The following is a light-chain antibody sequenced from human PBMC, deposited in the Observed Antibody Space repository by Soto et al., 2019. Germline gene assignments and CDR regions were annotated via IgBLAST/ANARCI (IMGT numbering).Light chain of an antibody. CDR2: GAS. V-gene: IGKV3-11*01. CDR3: QQRSNWPPIT. J-gene: IGKJ5*01. CDR1: QSVSSY. Sequence: VLTQSPATLSLSPGERATLSCRASQSVSSYLAWYQQKPGQAPRLLIYGASTRATGIPARFSGSGSGTEFTLTISSLQSEDFAVYYCQQRSNWPPITFGQGTRLEIK.